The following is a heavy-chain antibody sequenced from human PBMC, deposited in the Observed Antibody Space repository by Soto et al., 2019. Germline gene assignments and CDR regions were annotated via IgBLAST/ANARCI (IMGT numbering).Heavy chain of an antibody. CDR1: GGSIINYY. CDR3: ARDGRLMLRGFSFYNGMDV. Sequence: SETLSLTCTISGGSIINYYWNWIRQPPGKGLEWIGYIYYSGNTNYNPSLKSRVTISVDRSKNQFSLKLTSVTAADTAVYFCARDGRLMLRGFSFYNGMDVWGQGTTVTVSS. J-gene: IGHJ6*02. V-gene: IGHV4-59*01. D-gene: IGHD3-10*01. CDR2: IYYSGNT.